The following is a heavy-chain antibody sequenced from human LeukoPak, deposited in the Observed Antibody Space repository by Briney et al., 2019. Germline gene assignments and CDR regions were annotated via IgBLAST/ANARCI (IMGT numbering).Heavy chain of an antibody. CDR3: ARDLGGSSSSVDY. D-gene: IGHD6-6*01. Sequence: ASVKVSCKASGYTFTSYYIHWVRQAPGEGLEWMGIINPSGGSTKYAQKFQGRVTMTRDTSISTAYMELSRLRSDDTAVYYCARDLGGSSSSVDYWGQGTLVTVSS. J-gene: IGHJ4*02. CDR1: GYTFTSYY. CDR2: INPSGGST. V-gene: IGHV1-46*01.